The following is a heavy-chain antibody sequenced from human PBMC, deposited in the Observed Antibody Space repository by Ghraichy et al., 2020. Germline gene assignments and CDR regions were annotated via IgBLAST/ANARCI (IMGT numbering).Heavy chain of an antibody. V-gene: IGHV3-74*01. CDR1: GFTFSSYW. CDR2: INGDGSGT. Sequence: GGSLRLSCEASGFTFSSYWMHWVRQAPGKGLVWVSRINGDGSGTGYTDSVKGRFTISRDNAKNTLYLQMKSLRAEDTAVYYCASGLGRVEESWGQGTLVSVSS. CDR3: ASGLGRVEES. D-gene: IGHD3-16*01. J-gene: IGHJ5*02.